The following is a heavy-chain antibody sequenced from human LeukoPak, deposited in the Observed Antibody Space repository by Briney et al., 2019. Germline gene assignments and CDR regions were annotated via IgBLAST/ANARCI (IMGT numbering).Heavy chain of an antibody. J-gene: IGHJ4*02. CDR1: GFTFSDYY. V-gene: IGHV3-11*01. D-gene: IGHD6-13*01. Sequence: GGSMRLSCAASGFTFSDYYMSWIRQAPGKGLEWVSYISSSGSTIYYADSVKGRFTISRDNAKNSLYLQMNSLRAEDTAVYYCARNGYSSSWGGALFDYWGQGTLVTVSS. CDR2: ISSSGSTI. CDR3: ARNGYSSSWGGALFDY.